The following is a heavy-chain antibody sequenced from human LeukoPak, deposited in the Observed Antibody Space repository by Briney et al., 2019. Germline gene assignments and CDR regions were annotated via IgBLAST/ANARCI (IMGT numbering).Heavy chain of an antibody. CDR3: ARDAWIQLWLPHTY. J-gene: IGHJ4*02. D-gene: IGHD5-18*01. Sequence: GGSLRLSCAASGFTFSSHWMSWVRQAPGKGLEWVANIKQDGSEKYYVDSVKGRFTISRDNAKNSLYLQMNSLRAEDTAVYYCARDAWIQLWLPHTYWGQGTLVTVSS. CDR2: IKQDGSEK. CDR1: GFTFSSHW. V-gene: IGHV3-7*01.